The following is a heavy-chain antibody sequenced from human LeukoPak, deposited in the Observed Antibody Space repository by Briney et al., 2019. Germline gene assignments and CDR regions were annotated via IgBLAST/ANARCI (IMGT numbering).Heavy chain of an antibody. CDR1: GFTFSSYA. Sequence: GGSLRLSCAASGFTFSSYAMHWVRQAPGKGLEYVSAISSNGVSTYYANSVKGRFTISRDNSKNTLYLQMGSLRTEDMAVYYCARDLVGWLQFPNLNYWGQGTLVTVSS. V-gene: IGHV3-64*01. CDR2: ISSNGVST. D-gene: IGHD5-24*01. J-gene: IGHJ4*02. CDR3: ARDLVGWLQFPNLNY.